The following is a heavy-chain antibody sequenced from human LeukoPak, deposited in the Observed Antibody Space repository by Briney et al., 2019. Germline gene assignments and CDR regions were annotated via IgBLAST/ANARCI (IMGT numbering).Heavy chain of an antibody. CDR3: ARDYAIFGVVIIGPGNWFGP. CDR1: GYTFTSYA. Sequence: GASVKVSCKASGYTFTSYAMNRVRQAPGQGLVCMGWINTNTGNPTYAQGFTGRFVFSLDTSVSTAYLQISSLKAEDTAVYYCARDYAIFGVVIIGPGNWFGPWGQGTLVTVSS. D-gene: IGHD3-3*01. V-gene: IGHV7-4-1*02. J-gene: IGHJ5*02. CDR2: INTNTGNP.